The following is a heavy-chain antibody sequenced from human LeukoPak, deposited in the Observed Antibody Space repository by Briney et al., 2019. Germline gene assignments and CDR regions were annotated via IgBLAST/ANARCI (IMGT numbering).Heavy chain of an antibody. CDR2: IYHSGST. CDR3: ARQVTFGYAYAYYFDY. J-gene: IGHJ4*02. V-gene: IGHV4-30-2*01. D-gene: IGHD5-18*01. Sequence: SSETLSLTCAVSGGSISSGGYSWSWIRQPPGKGLEWIGYIYHSGSTYYNPSLKSRVTISVDRSKNQFSLKLSSVTAADTAVYYCARQVTFGYAYAYYFDYWGQGSLVTVSS. CDR1: GGSISSGGYS.